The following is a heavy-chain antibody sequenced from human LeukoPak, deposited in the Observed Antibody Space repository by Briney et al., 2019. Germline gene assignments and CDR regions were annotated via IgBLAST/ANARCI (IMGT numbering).Heavy chain of an antibody. D-gene: IGHD2-15*01. CDR3: ARDVPGRSGAYQLGA. CDR2: IAYSGST. J-gene: IGHJ6*02. Sequence: PSETLSLTCTVSGDSISNGAYYWNWVRHHPGKGLEWIGLIAYSGSTFYNPSLLSRVDISLDMSNTQFSLKLNPLTAADTAIYFCARDVPGRSGAYQLGAWGQGIKVIVSS. V-gene: IGHV4-31*03. CDR1: GDSISNGAYY.